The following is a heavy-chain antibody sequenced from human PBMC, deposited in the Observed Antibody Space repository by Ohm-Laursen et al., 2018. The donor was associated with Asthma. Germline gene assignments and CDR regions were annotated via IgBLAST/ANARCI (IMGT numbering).Heavy chain of an antibody. CDR2: GGSYYDGGLK. D-gene: IGHD3-3*01. Sequence: SLRLSCAASGFTFRNYAMHWVRQAPGKGLEWVAVGGSYYDGGLKYYADSVNGRFTVSRDDSKNTLYLQMNSLRPDDTAVYYCARDVMEWYLPAFDFWGQGTLVIVSS. J-gene: IGHJ4*02. V-gene: IGHV3-30-3*01. CDR3: ARDVMEWYLPAFDF. CDR1: GFTFRNYA.